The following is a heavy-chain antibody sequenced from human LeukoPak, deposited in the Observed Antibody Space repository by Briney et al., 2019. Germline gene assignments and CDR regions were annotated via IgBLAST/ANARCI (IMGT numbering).Heavy chain of an antibody. D-gene: IGHD3-22*01. Sequence: ASVKVSCKASGYTFTSYAMHWMRQAPGQRLEWMGWINAGNGNTKYSQKFQGRVTITRDTSASTAYMELSSLRSEDTAVYYCARGSSGYTRYFDYWGQGTLVTVSS. CDR3: ARGSSGYTRYFDY. CDR2: INAGNGNT. J-gene: IGHJ4*02. V-gene: IGHV1-3*01. CDR1: GYTFTSYA.